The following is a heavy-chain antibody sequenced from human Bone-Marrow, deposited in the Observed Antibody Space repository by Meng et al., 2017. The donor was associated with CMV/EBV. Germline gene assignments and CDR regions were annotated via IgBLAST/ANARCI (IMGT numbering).Heavy chain of an antibody. CDR2: IYSGGST. Sequence: EVQLVESGGGWIQPGGSLRLSCAASGFTVSSNYMSWVRQAPGKGLEWVSVIYSGGSTYYADSVKGRFTISRDNSKNTLYLQMNSLRAEDTAVYYCAREADNNWFDPWGQGTLVTVSS. J-gene: IGHJ5*02. CDR1: GFTVSSNY. V-gene: IGHV3-53*01. CDR3: AREADNNWFDP.